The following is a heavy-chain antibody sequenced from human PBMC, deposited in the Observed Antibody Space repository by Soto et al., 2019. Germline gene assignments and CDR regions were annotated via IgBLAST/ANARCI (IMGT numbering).Heavy chain of an antibody. CDR1: GFTFSSYG. CDR2: IWYDGSNK. V-gene: IGHV3-33*01. D-gene: IGHD5-12*01. Sequence: PGGSLRLSCAASGFTFSSYGMHWVRQAPGKGLEWVAVIWYDGSNKYYADSVKGRFTISRDNSKNTLYLQMNSLRAEDTAVYYCARDLGATTYYYYYYYGMDVWGQGTTVTVSS. J-gene: IGHJ6*02. CDR3: ARDLGATTYYYYYYYGMDV.